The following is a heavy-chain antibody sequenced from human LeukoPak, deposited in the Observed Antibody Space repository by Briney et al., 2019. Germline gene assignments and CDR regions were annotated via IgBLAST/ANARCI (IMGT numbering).Heavy chain of an antibody. CDR2: ISRTGSYI. V-gene: IGHV3-21*01. CDR3: ARVLETDCRGGSCYSGLDY. CDR1: GFTFSSYN. Sequence: GGSLRLSCAASGFTFSSYNMNWVRQAPGRGLEWVSSISRTGSYIYYADSVKGRFTISRDNAQNSLYLQMISLRVEDTAVYYCARVLETDCRGGSCYSGLDYWGQGTLVTVSS. D-gene: IGHD2-15*01. J-gene: IGHJ4*02.